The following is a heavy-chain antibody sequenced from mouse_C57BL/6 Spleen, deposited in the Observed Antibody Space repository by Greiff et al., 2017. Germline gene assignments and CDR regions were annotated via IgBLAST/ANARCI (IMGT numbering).Heavy chain of an antibody. Sequence: QVQLQQSGPELVKPGASVKISCKASGYAFSSSWLNWVKQRPGKGLEWIGRIYPGDGDTNYNGKFKGKATLTADKSSSTAYMQLSSLTSADADVYFCASPIYYGNYYSMDVWGPGTTVTVSS. D-gene: IGHD2-1*01. V-gene: IGHV1-82*01. J-gene: IGHJ4*01. CDR1: GYAFSSSW. CDR3: ASPIYYGNYYSMDV. CDR2: IYPGDGDT.